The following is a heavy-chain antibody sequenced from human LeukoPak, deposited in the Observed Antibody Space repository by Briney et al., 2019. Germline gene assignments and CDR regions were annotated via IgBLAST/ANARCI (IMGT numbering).Heavy chain of an antibody. D-gene: IGHD6-13*01. CDR1: GFSFSAYG. Sequence: PGGSLRLSCAASGFSFSAYGVHWVRQAPGKGLEWEAVIWYDGSSKDYADSVKGRFTFSRDNSKNTLYLQMNSLTVEDTAVYYCARSQSSSLIDYWGQGTLVTVSS. CDR2: IWYDGSSK. CDR3: ARSQSSSLIDY. J-gene: IGHJ4*02. V-gene: IGHV3-33*01.